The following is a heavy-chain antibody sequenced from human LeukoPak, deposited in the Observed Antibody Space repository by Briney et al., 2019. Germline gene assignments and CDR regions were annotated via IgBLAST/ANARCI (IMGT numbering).Heavy chain of an antibody. CDR3: ARAPNYDILTGYGGDFDY. V-gene: IGHV3-64*01. CDR1: GFTFSSYA. Sequence: GGSLRLSCAASGFTFSSYAMHWVRQAPGKGLEYVSAISSNGGSTYYANSVKGRFTISRDNSKNTLYLQMGSLRAEDMAVYYCARAPNYDILTGYGGDFDYWGQGTLVTVSS. J-gene: IGHJ4*02. CDR2: ISSNGGST. D-gene: IGHD3-9*01.